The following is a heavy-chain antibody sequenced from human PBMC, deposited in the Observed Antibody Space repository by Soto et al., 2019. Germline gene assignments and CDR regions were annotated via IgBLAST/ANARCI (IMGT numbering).Heavy chain of an antibody. D-gene: IGHD3-10*01. Sequence: LRLSCAASGFSFHDAWMNWVRQAPGKGLEWVGRIKSKTDGETTDYAAPVKGRFSVSRDDSKNTLYLQMNSLKTEDTAVYYCTADLIGTYYSPYDYWGQGILVTVSS. CDR3: TADLIGTYYSPYDY. V-gene: IGHV3-15*07. CDR1: GFSFHDAW. CDR2: IKSKTDGETT. J-gene: IGHJ4*02.